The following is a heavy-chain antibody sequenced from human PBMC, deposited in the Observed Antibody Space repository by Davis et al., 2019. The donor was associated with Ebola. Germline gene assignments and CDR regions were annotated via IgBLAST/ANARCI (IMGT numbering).Heavy chain of an antibody. V-gene: IGHV3-11*01. CDR2: ISSSGSTI. D-gene: IGHD1-26*01. CDR1: GFTFSDYY. J-gene: IGHJ3*02. CDR3: AREGGGSYSEAFDI. Sequence: GESLKISCAASGFTFSDYYMSWIRQAPGKGLEWVSYISSSGSTIYYADSVKGRFTISRDNAKNSLYLQMNSLRAEDTAVYYCAREGGGSYSEAFDIWGQGTMVTVSS.